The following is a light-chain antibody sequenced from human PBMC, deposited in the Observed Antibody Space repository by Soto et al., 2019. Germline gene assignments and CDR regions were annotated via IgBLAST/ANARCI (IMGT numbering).Light chain of an antibody. CDR2: DVS. Sequence: QSALTQPASVSGSPGQSIAISCTGTSSDVGGYNFVTWYQQHPGEAPKLMIHDVSSRASGVPNRFSGSKSGTTASLTISGLQAEDEADYYCCSYASSTSYVFGTGTRSPS. V-gene: IGLV2-14*03. CDR1: SSDVGGYNF. CDR3: CSYASSTSYV. J-gene: IGLJ1*01.